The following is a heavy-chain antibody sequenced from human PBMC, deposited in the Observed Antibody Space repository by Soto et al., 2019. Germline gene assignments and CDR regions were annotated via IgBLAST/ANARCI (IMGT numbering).Heavy chain of an antibody. Sequence: PGESLKISCKGSGYRFTSYWIGWVRQMPGKGLEWVANINPGDSDTRYNPSLQGQVTVSADKSVSTAYLQWSSLKASDTGIYYCARHRCINNWLFAFDIWGQGTMVTVSS. D-gene: IGHD2-8*01. J-gene: IGHJ3*02. CDR2: INPGDSDT. CDR1: GYRFTSYW. CDR3: ARHRCINNWLFAFDI. V-gene: IGHV5-51*01.